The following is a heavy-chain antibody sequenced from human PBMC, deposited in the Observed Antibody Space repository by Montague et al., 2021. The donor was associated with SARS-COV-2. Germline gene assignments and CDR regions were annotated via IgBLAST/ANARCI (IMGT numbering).Heavy chain of an antibody. V-gene: IGHV3-30*18. CDR2: ISYDGSNK. CDR3: AKDVGLRNFFDY. CDR1: GFTFSSYD. D-gene: IGHD1-26*01. J-gene: IGHJ4*02. Sequence: SLRLSCAASGFTFSSYDMHWVRQAPGKGLEWVAVISYDGSNKYYADSVKGRFTISRDNSKNTLYLQMNSLGAEDTAVYYCAKDVGLRNFFDYWGQGTLVTVSS.